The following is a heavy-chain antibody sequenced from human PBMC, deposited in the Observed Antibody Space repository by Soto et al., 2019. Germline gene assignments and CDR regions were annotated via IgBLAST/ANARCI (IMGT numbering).Heavy chain of an antibody. CDR2: ISNSGGST. CDR1: GFTFKNYA. V-gene: IGHV3-23*01. CDR3: ANHRGFLVTQYFFDY. J-gene: IGHJ4*02. Sequence: AGALRLSCSASGFTFKNYAMSWIRQAPGKGLEWVSSISNSGGSTYYADSVQGRFTISRDNSKNTLSLQMNSLRAEDTAIYYCANHRGFLVTQYFFDYWCQGTLVTVSS. D-gene: IGHD2-21*02.